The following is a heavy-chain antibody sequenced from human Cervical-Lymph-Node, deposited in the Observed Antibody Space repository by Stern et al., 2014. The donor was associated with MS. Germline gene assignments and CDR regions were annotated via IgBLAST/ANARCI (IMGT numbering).Heavy chain of an antibody. CDR3: ARDRSGYGIFDY. J-gene: IGHJ4*02. Sequence: QVQLMQSGGEVKKPGASVKVSCKASGYTFTTYGITWVRQAPGQGLEWMGWISGHNGVTNNAQRFHGRVAMTAGTSTRTAYMEVRSLTSDDTAVYYCARDRSGYGIFDYWGQGTLVTVSS. D-gene: IGHD5-12*01. V-gene: IGHV1-18*04. CDR2: ISGHNGVT. CDR1: GYTFTTYG.